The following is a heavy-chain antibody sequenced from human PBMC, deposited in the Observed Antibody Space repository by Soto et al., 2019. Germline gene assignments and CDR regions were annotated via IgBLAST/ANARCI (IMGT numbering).Heavy chain of an antibody. J-gene: IGHJ4*02. V-gene: IGHV2-5*02. Sequence: QITLRQSGPTLVKPTQTLTLTCTFSGFSLSTSGVGVRWIRQPPGKALELVALVFWDDAKRYRTLLKNRVTITKDTSKNQVVLTMTNMDPVDTGTYYCAHRSATDGGAFGFWGQGTLVTVSS. CDR2: VFWDDAK. D-gene: IGHD1-26*01. CDR3: AHRSATDGGAFGF. CDR1: GFSLSTSGVG.